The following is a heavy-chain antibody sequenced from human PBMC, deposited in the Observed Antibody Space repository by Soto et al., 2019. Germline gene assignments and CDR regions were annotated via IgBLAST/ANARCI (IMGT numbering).Heavy chain of an antibody. CDR3: ARVLVGATGYYYGMDV. Sequence: GGSLRLSCVASGFTFSSYDMHWVRQAPGEGLEWVAVISYDGSNKYYADSVKGRFTISRDNSKNTLYLQMNSLRAEDTAVYYCARVLVGATGYYYGMDVWGQGTTVTVSS. CDR1: GFTFSSYD. J-gene: IGHJ6*02. CDR2: ISYDGSNK. D-gene: IGHD1-26*01. V-gene: IGHV3-30-3*01.